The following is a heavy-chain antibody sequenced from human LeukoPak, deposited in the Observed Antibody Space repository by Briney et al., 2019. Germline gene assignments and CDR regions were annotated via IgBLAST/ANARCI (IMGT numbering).Heavy chain of an antibody. V-gene: IGHV3-21*01. Sequence: GGSLRLSCAASGFTFSSYSMNWVRQAPGKGLEWVSSISSSSSYIYYADSVKGRFTISRDNAKNSLYLQMNSLRAEDTAVYYCARATTLGPAAMIEGAFDIWGQGTKVTVSS. CDR2: ISSSSSYI. CDR3: ARATTLGPAAMIEGAFDI. J-gene: IGHJ3*02. CDR1: GFTFSSYS. D-gene: IGHD2-2*01.